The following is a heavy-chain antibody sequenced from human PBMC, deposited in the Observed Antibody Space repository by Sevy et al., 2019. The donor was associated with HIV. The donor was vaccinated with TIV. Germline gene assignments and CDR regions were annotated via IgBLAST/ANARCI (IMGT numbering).Heavy chain of an antibody. Sequence: SETLSLTCAVSGYSISSGYYWGWIRQPPGKGLEWIGSIYHSGSTYYNPSLKSRVSISVDTSKNQFSLKLSSVTAADTAVYYCARDDPWKQQLPFDYWGQGTLVTVSS. V-gene: IGHV4-38-2*02. D-gene: IGHD6-13*01. CDR2: IYHSGST. CDR1: GYSISSGYY. J-gene: IGHJ4*02. CDR3: ARDDPWKQQLPFDY.